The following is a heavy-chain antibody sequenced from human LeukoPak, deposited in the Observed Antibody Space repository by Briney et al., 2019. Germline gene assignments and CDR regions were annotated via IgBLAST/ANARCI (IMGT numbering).Heavy chain of an antibody. CDR1: GFTFSNYA. CDR2: ISSDGGST. D-gene: IGHD2-2*02. Sequence: GGSPRLSCAASGFTFSNYAMHWVRQAPGKGLEYVSAISSDGGSTYYANSVKGRFTISRDNSKNTLYLQMGSLRAEDMAVYYCARRYCGSTSCYTPFDYWGQGTLVTVSS. V-gene: IGHV3-64*01. CDR3: ARRYCGSTSCYTPFDY. J-gene: IGHJ4*02.